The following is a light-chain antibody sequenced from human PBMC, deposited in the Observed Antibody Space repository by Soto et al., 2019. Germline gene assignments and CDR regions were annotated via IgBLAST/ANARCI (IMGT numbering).Light chain of an antibody. CDR3: QNYNSAPYT. V-gene: IGKV1-27*01. J-gene: IGKJ2*01. CDR2: GAS. CDR1: QGIGGS. Sequence: DIQMTQSPYFLSASIGDRVTLSCRASQGIGGSLAWYQHKPGEMPKLLIYGASKVFSGVPSRFSGSGSGTDFTLTISSLQPEDLATYYCQNYNSAPYTFGPGTKV.